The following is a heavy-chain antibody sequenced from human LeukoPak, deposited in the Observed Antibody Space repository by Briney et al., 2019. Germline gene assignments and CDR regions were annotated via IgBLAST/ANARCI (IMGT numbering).Heavy chain of an antibody. CDR2: INAGNGNT. Sequence: ASVKVPCKASGYTFTSYAMHWVRQAPGQRLEWMGWINAGNGNTKYSQKFQGRVTITRDTSASTAYMELSSLRSEDTAVYYCARGVTAYSSSWYYLTGYFQHWGQGTLVTVSS. V-gene: IGHV1-3*01. D-gene: IGHD6-13*01. CDR1: GYTFTSYA. J-gene: IGHJ1*01. CDR3: ARGVTAYSSSWYYLTGYFQH.